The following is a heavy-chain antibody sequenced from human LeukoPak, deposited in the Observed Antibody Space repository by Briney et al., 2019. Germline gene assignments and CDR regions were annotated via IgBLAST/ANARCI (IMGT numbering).Heavy chain of an antibody. Sequence: PSETLSLTCTVSGGSISSSSYYWGWIRQPPGKGLEWIGSIYYSGSTYYNPSLKSRVTISVDTSKNQFSLKLSSVTAADTAVYYCARDGLANDYWGQGTLVTVSS. CDR1: GGSISSSSYY. CDR3: ARDGLANDY. CDR2: IYYSGST. V-gene: IGHV4-39*07. D-gene: IGHD1-26*01. J-gene: IGHJ4*02.